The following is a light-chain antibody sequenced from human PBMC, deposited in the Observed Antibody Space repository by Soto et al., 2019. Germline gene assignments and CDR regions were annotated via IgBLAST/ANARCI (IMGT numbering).Light chain of an antibody. J-gene: IGKJ5*01. CDR2: DAS. CDR3: QQYDNLPPI. V-gene: IGKV1-33*01. Sequence: DLPMTQSPSSLSASVGDRVTITCQASQDISNYLNWYQQKPGKAPKLLIYDASNLETGVPSRFSGSGSGTDFTFTISSLQPEDIATYYCQQYDNLPPIFGQGTRLEIK. CDR1: QDISNY.